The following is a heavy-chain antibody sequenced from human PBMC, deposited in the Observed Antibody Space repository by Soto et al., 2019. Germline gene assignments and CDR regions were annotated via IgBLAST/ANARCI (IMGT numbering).Heavy chain of an antibody. J-gene: IGHJ5*02. D-gene: IGHD2-21*01. CDR1: GYPFTTYA. Sequence: QVQLVQSGSELKKPGASVKVSCRASGYPFTTYAMNWVRQAPGQGLEWMGWIPTNTGNPTYAQGFTGRFVLSLDTSVSSAYLEIYNLKPEDSAVYHCARDAGGGSGDVGYNWFDPWGQGTLVTVSS. V-gene: IGHV7-4-1*01. CDR3: ARDAGGGSGDVGYNWFDP. CDR2: IPTNTGNP.